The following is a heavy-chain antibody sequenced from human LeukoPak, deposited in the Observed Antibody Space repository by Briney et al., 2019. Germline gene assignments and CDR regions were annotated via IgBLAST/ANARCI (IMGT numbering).Heavy chain of an antibody. CDR2: LYYSGST. CDR3: ARRGEASASSGWLNWFDP. CDR1: GGSISSSSYY. J-gene: IGHJ5*02. D-gene: IGHD6-19*01. V-gene: IGHV4-39*01. Sequence: PSETLSLTCTVSGGSISSSSYYWGWIRQPPGKGLEWIGSLYYSGSTYYNPSLKSRVTISVDTSKNQFSLKLSSVTAADTAVYYCARRGEASASSGWLNWFDPWGQGTLVTVFS.